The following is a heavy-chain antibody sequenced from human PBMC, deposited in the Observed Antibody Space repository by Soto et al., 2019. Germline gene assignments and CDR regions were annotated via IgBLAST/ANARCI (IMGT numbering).Heavy chain of an antibody. CDR2: ISSSSSYI. V-gene: IGHV3-21*01. CDR1: GFTVSSYS. Sequence: GGSLRLSCAASGFTVSSYSMNWVRQAPGKGLEWVSSISSSSSYIYYADSVKGRFTISRDNAKNSLYLQMNSLRAEDTAVYYCARGSIAAAGTYDYWGQGTLVTVSS. J-gene: IGHJ4*02. D-gene: IGHD6-13*01. CDR3: ARGSIAAAGTYDY.